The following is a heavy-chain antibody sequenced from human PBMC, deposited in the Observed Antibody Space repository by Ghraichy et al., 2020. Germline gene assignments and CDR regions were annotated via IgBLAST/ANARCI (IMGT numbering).Heavy chain of an antibody. J-gene: IGHJ6*02. Sequence: GGSLRLSCAASGFTFSSFGMYWVRQAPGKGLECVAFISYDGSNKYYGDFEKGRFTISRDISKSTLYLQMNSLRAEDTALYYCARDRYDFGSGYPIKYGMDVWGQGTTVTVSS. V-gene: IGHV3-30*03. CDR2: ISYDGSNK. CDR1: GFTFSSFG. D-gene: IGHD3-3*01. CDR3: ARDRYDFGSGYPIKYGMDV.